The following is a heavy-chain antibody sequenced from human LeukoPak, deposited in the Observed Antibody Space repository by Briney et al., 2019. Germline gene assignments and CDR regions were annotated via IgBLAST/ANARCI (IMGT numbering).Heavy chain of an antibody. J-gene: IGHJ5*02. CDR3: ARMGYYYGSGSYLYNWFDP. CDR2: IDWDDDI. Sequence: SGPTLVNPTQTLTLTCTFSGFSLSTSGMCVSWIRQPPGKALEWLALIDWDDDIYYSTSLKTRLTISKDTSKNQVVLTMTNMDPVDTATYYCARMGYYYGSGSYLYNWFDPWGQGTLVTVSS. CDR1: GFSLSTSGMC. V-gene: IGHV2-70*01. D-gene: IGHD3-10*01.